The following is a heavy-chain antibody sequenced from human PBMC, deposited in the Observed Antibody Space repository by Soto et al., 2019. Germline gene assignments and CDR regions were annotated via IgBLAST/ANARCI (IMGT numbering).Heavy chain of an antibody. CDR1: GYPFNSYH. V-gene: IGHV1-46*02. CDR3: ARGREISFGYNWFDP. J-gene: IGHJ5*02. D-gene: IGHD5-18*01. Sequence: QVQLVQSGAEVRKPGASVKLSCQTSGYPFNSYHMHWVRQAPGQGLEWMGVINPTEGRTRYSQKFQDRVTMTRDTSTSTVYMELSSLRSEDTAMYFCARGREISFGYNWFDPWSQGTRVTVSS. CDR2: INPTEGRT.